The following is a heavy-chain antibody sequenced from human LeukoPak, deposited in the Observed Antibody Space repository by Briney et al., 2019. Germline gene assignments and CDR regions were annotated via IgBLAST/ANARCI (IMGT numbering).Heavy chain of an antibody. CDR3: ARDGRTGRNSGFDY. V-gene: IGHV1-2*02. Sequence: ASVKVSCKASGYTFTCYYMHWVRQAPGQGLEWMGWINPNSGGTNYAQKFQGRVTMTRDTSISTAYMELSRLRSDDTAVYYCARDGRTGRNSGFDYWGQGTLVTVSS. CDR2: INPNSGGT. J-gene: IGHJ4*02. CDR1: GYTFTCYY. D-gene: IGHD1-1*01.